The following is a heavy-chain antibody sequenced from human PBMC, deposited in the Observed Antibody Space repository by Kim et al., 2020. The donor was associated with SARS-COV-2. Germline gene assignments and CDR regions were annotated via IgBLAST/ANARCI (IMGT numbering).Heavy chain of an antibody. V-gene: IGHV1-3*01. CDR3: ARGLRSGVY. CDR1: GYTFTSYA. Sequence: ASVKVSCKASGYTFTSYAMHWVRQAPGQRLEWMGWINAGNGNTKYSQKFQRRFTITRDTSASTAYMDLSSLRSEDTAMYYCARGLRSGVYWGQGTLVTVSS. J-gene: IGHJ4*02. CDR2: INAGNGNT. D-gene: IGHD3-16*01.